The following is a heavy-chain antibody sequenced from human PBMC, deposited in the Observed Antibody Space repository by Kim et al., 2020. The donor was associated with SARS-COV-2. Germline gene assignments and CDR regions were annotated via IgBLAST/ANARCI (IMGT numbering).Heavy chain of an antibody. CDR3: ARRDGSSWYFDY. CDR2: INPADSDT. CDR1: GYSFTTHW. V-gene: IGHV5-51*01. Sequence: GESLKISCQASGYSFTTHWIAWVRQMPGKGLEWMGIINPADSDTRYSPSFQGQVTISADKSISTAYLQWSSLKSSDTAMYYCARRDGSSWYFDYWGQGTLVTVSS. J-gene: IGHJ4*02. D-gene: IGHD6-13*01.